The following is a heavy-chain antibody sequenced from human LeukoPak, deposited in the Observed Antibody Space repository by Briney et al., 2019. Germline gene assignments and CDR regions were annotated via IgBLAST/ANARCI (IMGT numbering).Heavy chain of an antibody. D-gene: IGHD3-10*01. J-gene: IGHJ5*02. CDR3: TGGAYGSGSHASWFDP. Sequence: TLSLTCTVSGGSISSGDYYWSWIRQPAGKGLEWIGRIYTTGSTNYNPSLKSRVTISVDKSKNQLSLNLSSVTAADTAVYYCTGGAYGSGSHASWFDPWGQGILVT. CDR1: GGSISSGDYY. CDR2: IYTTGST. V-gene: IGHV4-61*02.